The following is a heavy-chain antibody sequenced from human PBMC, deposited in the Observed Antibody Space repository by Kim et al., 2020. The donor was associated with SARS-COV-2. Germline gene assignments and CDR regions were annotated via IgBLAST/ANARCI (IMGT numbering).Heavy chain of an antibody. CDR2: ISTYNGNT. J-gene: IGHJ4*02. V-gene: IGHV1-18*04. D-gene: IGHD3-10*01. Sequence: ASVKVSCKASGYTFTSYGISWVRQAPGQGLEWMGWISTYNGNTNYAQKLQGRVTMTTDTSTSTAYMELRSLRSDDTAVYYCARGNVLLWFGEFEAFYYWGQGTLVTVSS. CDR3: ARGNVLLWFGEFEAFYY. CDR1: GYTFTSYG.